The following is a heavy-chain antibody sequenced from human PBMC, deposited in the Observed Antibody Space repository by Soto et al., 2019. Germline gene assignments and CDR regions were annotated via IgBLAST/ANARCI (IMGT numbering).Heavy chain of an antibody. CDR1: GFTFTDAW. CDR3: AKINRGYSDANY. Sequence: EVQLVESGGGLVEPGGSLRLSCAASGFTFTDAWMIWVRQAPGKGLEWVGRLKSYTDAGTTDYAAPVKGRFTVSRDDSKNTLYLQMNSLKTEDTAVYYCAKINRGYSDANYWGQGTLVTVSS. V-gene: IGHV3-15*07. J-gene: IGHJ4*02. CDR2: LKSYTDAGTT. D-gene: IGHD5-18*01.